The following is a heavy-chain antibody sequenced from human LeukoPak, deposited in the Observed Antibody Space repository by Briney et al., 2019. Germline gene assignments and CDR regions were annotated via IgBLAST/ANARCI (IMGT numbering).Heavy chain of an antibody. V-gene: IGHV1-24*01. D-gene: IGHD3-16*01. J-gene: IGHJ4*02. CDR2: FDPENGET. CDR3: AISEGGPDY. CDR1: GYTLTELS. Sequence: ASVKVSCKISGYTLTELSMHWVRQAPGEGLEWMGGFDPENGETIYAQKFQGRVTMTEDTSTDTAYMELSSLRFEDTAVYYCAISEGGPDYWGQGTLVTVSS.